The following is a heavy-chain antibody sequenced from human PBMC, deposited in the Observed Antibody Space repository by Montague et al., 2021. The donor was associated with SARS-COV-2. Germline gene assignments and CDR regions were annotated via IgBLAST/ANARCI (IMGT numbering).Heavy chain of an antibody. D-gene: IGHD3-10*01. CDR2: INHSANT. Sequence: SETLSLTCAVYGESLSGYYWSWIRQPPEKGLEWIGEINHSANTKYNPSLKSPVTISIDTSKNQFSLKMTSVTAADTATYYCASGIYPSGSYYNRYYYGLNIWGPGNTVIVSS. CDR1: GESLSGYY. J-gene: IGHJ6*02. CDR3: ASGIYPSGSYYNRYYYGLNI. V-gene: IGHV4-34*01.